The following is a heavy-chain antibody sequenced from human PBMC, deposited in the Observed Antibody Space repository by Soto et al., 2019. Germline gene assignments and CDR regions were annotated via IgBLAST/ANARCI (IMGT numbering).Heavy chain of an antibody. V-gene: IGHV5-51*01. CDR3: ARHISWVGFWSGYLSYYYYYGMDV. Sequence: GESLKISCKGSGYSFTSYWIGWVRQMPGKGLEWMGIISPGDSDTRYSPSFQGQATISADKAISTADPQWSSLKASDTAMYYCARHISWVGFWSGYLSYYYYYGMDVWGQGTTVTVSS. CDR1: GYSFTSYW. CDR2: ISPGDSDT. D-gene: IGHD3-3*01. J-gene: IGHJ6*02.